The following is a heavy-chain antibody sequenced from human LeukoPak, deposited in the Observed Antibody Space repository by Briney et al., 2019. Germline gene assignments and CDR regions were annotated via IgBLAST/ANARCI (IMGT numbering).Heavy chain of an antibody. J-gene: IGHJ1*01. CDR2: IQQHGSET. CDR1: GFTFSNYW. CDR3: ATYSSSNGREFQY. Sequence: GGSLRLSCEGSGFTFSNYWMSWDRQAPGKELEWVANIQQHGSETYYGDSVKGRFTISRDNAKNSLYLQMNSLRAEDTAVYYCATYSSSNGREFQYWGQGTLVTVSS. D-gene: IGHD2-2*01. V-gene: IGHV3-7*01.